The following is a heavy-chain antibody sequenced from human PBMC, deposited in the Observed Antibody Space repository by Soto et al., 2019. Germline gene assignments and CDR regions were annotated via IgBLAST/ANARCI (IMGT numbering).Heavy chain of an antibody. CDR3: ARERITMVRGVMGDAFDI. D-gene: IGHD3-10*01. Sequence: QVQLVQSGAEVKKPGASVKVSCKASGYTFTSYGISWVRQAPGQGLEWMGWISAYNGNTNYAQKLQGRVTMTTDTSTSTAYMELGSLRSDDTAVYYCARERITMVRGVMGDAFDIWGQGTMVTVSS. CDR1: GYTFTSYG. CDR2: ISAYNGNT. J-gene: IGHJ3*02. V-gene: IGHV1-18*01.